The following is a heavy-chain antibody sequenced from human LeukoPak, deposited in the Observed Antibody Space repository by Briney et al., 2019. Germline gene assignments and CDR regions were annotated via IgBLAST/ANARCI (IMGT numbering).Heavy chain of an antibody. J-gene: IGHJ1*01. D-gene: IGHD3-22*01. V-gene: IGHV4-59*01. CDR3: ASVQNDSSGYYYAEYFQH. CDR2: IYYSGST. Sequence: SETLPLTCTVSGGSISSYYWSWIRQPPGKGLEWIGYIYYSGSTNYNPSLKSRVTISVDTSKNQFSLKLSSVTAADTAVYYCASVQNDSSGYYYAEYFQHWGQGTLVTVSS. CDR1: GGSISSYY.